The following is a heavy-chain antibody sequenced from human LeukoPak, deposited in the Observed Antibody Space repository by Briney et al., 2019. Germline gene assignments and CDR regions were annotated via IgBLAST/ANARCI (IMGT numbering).Heavy chain of an antibody. CDR3: ARVLPVASRDY. CDR1: GFTFSTYW. CDR2: IKQDGSDK. V-gene: IGHV3-7*01. J-gene: IGHJ4*02. Sequence: GGSLRLSCAASGFTFSTYWMSWVRQAPGKGLEWVANIKQDGSDKFYVDSVKGRFTISRDNAKNSMYLHMNSLRAEDTAIYYCARVLPVASRDYWGQGTLVTVSS. D-gene: IGHD2-2*01.